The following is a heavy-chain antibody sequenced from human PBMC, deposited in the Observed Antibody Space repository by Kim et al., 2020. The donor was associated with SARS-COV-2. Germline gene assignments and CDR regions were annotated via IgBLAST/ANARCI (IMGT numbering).Heavy chain of an antibody. V-gene: IGHV4-4*02. J-gene: IGHJ3*02. Sequence: SETLSLTCAVSGGSISSSNWWSWVRQPPGKGLEWIGEIYHSGSTNYNPSLKSRVTISVDKSKNQFSLKLSSVTAADTAVYYCAKGKPGRITMVRGKNSGAFDIWGQGTMVTVSS. CDR3: AKGKPGRITMVRGKNSGAFDI. CDR2: IYHSGST. CDR1: GGSISSSNW. D-gene: IGHD3-10*01.